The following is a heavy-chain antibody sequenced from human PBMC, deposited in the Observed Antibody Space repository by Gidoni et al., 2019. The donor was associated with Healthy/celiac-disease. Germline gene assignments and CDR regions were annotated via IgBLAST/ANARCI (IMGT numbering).Heavy chain of an antibody. J-gene: IGHJ1*01. CDR3: AKDPPSGSYFRLFQH. CDR2: ISGSGGST. Sequence: EVPLLESGGGLVQPGGSLRLSCAAPGFTFSSYAMSWVRPAPGKGLGWVSAISGSGGSTYYADSVKGRFTISRDNSKNTLYLQMNSLRAEDTAVYYCAKDPPSGSYFRLFQHWGQGTLVTVSS. CDR1: GFTFSSYA. D-gene: IGHD1-26*01. V-gene: IGHV3-23*01.